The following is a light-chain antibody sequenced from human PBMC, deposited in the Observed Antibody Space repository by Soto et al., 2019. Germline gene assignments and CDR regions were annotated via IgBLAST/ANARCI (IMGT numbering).Light chain of an antibody. CDR2: AAS. CDR3: QQSYSTPPTT. CDR1: QSVGTW. V-gene: IGKV1-39*01. Sequence: DIQMTQSPATLSASVGGGVAVTCRASQSVGTWVAWYQQKPGKAPKLLIYAASSLQSGVPSRFSGSGSGTDFTLTISSLQPEDFATYYCQQSYSTPPTTFGQGTRLEIK. J-gene: IGKJ5*01.